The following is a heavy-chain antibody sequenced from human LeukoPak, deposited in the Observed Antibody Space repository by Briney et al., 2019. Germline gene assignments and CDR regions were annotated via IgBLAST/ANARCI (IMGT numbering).Heavy chain of an antibody. CDR3: ARARDFDSSGYSYFDS. D-gene: IGHD3-22*01. CDR2: IYYSGNT. CDR1: GGSISGYY. Sequence: PSETLSLTCSVSGGSISGYYWMWIRQPPGKLLEWIGYIYYSGNTDYNPSLKSRVAISVDTSKSHFSLKLSSVTAADTAVYYCARARDFDSSGYSYFDSWGQGTLVIVSS. J-gene: IGHJ4*02. V-gene: IGHV4-59*01.